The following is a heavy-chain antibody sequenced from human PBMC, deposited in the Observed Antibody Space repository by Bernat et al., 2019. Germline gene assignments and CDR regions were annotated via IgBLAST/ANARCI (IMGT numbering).Heavy chain of an antibody. Sequence: EVQLVESGGGLIQPGGSLRLSCSASGFTVSSNYMSWVRQAPGKGLEWVSIIYSGGTYYADSVRGRSTISRDNSQNTLYLQMNSLRAEDTAVYFCARDGPGIKLGGMWYWGQGTLVTVSS. D-gene: IGHD1-14*01. CDR3: ARDGPGIKLGGMWY. CDR1: GFTVSSNY. V-gene: IGHV3-53*01. J-gene: IGHJ4*02. CDR2: IYSGGT.